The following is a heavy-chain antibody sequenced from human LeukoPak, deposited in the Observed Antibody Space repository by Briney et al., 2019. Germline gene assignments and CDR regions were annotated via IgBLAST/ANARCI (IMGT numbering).Heavy chain of an antibody. CDR3: ARAEVVVAATRAFDI. D-gene: IGHD2-15*01. Sequence: ASVKVSCKASGYTFTSYGISLVRQAPGQGLEWMGWISAYNGNTNYAQKLQGRVTMTTDTSTSTAYMELRSLRSDDTAVYYCARAEVVVAATRAFDIWGQATMVTVSS. J-gene: IGHJ3*02. V-gene: IGHV1-18*01. CDR2: ISAYNGNT. CDR1: GYTFTSYG.